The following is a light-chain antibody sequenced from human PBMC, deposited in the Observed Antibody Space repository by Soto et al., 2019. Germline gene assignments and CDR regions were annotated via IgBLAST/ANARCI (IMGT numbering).Light chain of an antibody. CDR3: QPSYSTSSWT. CDR1: QSISSY. CDR2: AAS. V-gene: IGKV1-39*01. J-gene: IGKJ1*01. Sequence: DIQMTQSPSSLSASVGDRVTITCRASQSISSYLNWYQQKPGKAPKLLIYAASSLQSGVPSRFSGSGSGTDFTLTISSLQPEDFATYYCQPSYSTSSWTFGQGTKVEIK.